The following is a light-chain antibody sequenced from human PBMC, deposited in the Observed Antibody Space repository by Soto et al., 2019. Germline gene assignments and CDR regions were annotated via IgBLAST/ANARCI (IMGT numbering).Light chain of an antibody. J-gene: IGKJ1*01. CDR2: DAS. V-gene: IGKV3-11*01. CDR1: QSFSSY. CDR3: QQRSNWPPWT. Sequence: EIVLTQSPATLSLSPGERATLSCRASQSFSSYLALYQQKPGQAPRLLIYDASNRATGIPARFSGSGSGTDFTLTISSLEPEDFAVYYCQQRSNWPPWTFGQGTKVDIK.